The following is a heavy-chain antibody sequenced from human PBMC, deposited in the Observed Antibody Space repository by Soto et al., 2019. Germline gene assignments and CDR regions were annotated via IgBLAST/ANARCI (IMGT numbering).Heavy chain of an antibody. Sequence: GGSLRLSCAASGFTFDDYAMHWVRQAPGKGLEWVSGISWNSGSIGYADSVKGRFTISRDNAKNSLYLQMNSLRAEDTALYYCAKLTYYDYIWGSLGNYYFDYWGQGTLVTVSS. CDR1: GFTFDDYA. CDR2: ISWNSGSI. D-gene: IGHD3-16*01. J-gene: IGHJ4*02. V-gene: IGHV3-9*01. CDR3: AKLTYYDYIWGSLGNYYFDY.